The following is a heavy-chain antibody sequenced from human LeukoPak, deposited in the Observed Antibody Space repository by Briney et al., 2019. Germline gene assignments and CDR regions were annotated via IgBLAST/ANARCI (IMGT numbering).Heavy chain of an antibody. CDR2: TFYTSKWNN. CDR1: GDSVSSNSAS. J-gene: IGHJ4*02. Sequence: SQTLSLTCAISGDSVSSNSASWNWFRQSPPRGLEWLGRTFYTSKWNNDYAVSVRSRITINPDTSKNHFSLQLSSVTPEDTAVYYCARRRYYDYTGFFDYWGQGTLVTVSS. D-gene: IGHD3-22*01. CDR3: ARRRYYDYTGFFDY. V-gene: IGHV6-1*01.